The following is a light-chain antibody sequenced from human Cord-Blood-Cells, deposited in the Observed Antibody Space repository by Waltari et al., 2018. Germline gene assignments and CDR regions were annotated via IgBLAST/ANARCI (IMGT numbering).Light chain of an antibody. Sequence: EIVLTQSPATLSLSPGERATLSCRASQSVSSYLAWYQQTPGQAPTLLIYDASNRATGIPARFSGSGSGTDFTLTTSSLEPEDFAVYYCQQRSNWPYTFGQGTKLEIK. V-gene: IGKV3-11*01. CDR3: QQRSNWPYT. J-gene: IGKJ2*01. CDR1: QSVSSY. CDR2: DAS.